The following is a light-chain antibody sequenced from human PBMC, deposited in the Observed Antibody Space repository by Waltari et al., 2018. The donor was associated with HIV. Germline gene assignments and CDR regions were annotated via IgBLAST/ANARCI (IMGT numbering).Light chain of an antibody. CDR1: SSNLGAGYD. CDR3: QSYDSSLSEGV. CDR2: AKT. Sequence: QSVLTQPPSVSGAPGQRVTISCTGSSSNLGAGYDVHWYQQHPGAAPTLLIFAKTKRPSGVPDRFSGSKSGTSASLAITGVQAEDEAVYYCQSYDSSLSEGVFGGGTKLAVL. J-gene: IGLJ3*02. V-gene: IGLV1-40*01.